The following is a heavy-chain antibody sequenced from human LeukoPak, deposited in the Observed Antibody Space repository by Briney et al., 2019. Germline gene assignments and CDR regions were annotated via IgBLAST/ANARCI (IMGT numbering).Heavy chain of an antibody. J-gene: IGHJ4*02. D-gene: IGHD4-17*01. CDR3: ARVLTTVTTVDY. CDR1: GHTFTNYN. CDR2: ISVYNGNT. Sequence: ASVKVSCKASGHTFTNYNINWVRQAPGQGLEWMGWISVYNGNTNYAQNFQGRVTMTTDTSTSTAYMELRSLRSDDTAVYYCARVLTTVTTVDYWGQGTLVTVSS. V-gene: IGHV1-18*01.